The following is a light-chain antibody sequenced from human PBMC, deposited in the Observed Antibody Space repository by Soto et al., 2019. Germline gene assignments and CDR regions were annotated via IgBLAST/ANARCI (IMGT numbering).Light chain of an antibody. V-gene: IGKV1-39*01. CDR1: QSISSY. CDR3: QQSYRTTWT. J-gene: IGKJ1*01. Sequence: DIQMTQSPSSLSASVGDRVTITCRASQSISSYLNWYQQKPGKAPKLLIYAASSLQSGVTSRFSGSGSRTDVTLTISSLHPVDLATYYCQQSYRTTWTFGQGTKVEIK. CDR2: AAS.